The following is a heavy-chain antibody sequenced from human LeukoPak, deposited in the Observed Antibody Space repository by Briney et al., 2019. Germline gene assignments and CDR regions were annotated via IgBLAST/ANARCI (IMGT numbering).Heavy chain of an antibody. D-gene: IGHD3-22*01. CDR2: ISGSGGST. J-gene: IGHJ6*03. CDR3: ARDRFDDSSGYYYHYYYYMDV. V-gene: IGHV3-23*01. CDR1: GFTFSSYG. Sequence: SGGSLRLSCAASGFTFSSYGMSWVRQAPGKGLEWVSAISGSGGSTYYADSVKGRFTISRDNSKNTLYLQMNSLRAEDTAVYYCARDRFDDSSGYYYHYYYYMDVWGKGTTVTVSS.